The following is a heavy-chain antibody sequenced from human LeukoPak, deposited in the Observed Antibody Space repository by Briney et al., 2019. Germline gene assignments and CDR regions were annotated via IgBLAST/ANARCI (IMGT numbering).Heavy chain of an antibody. CDR3: AKDLDLELPLYFDY. D-gene: IGHD1-7*01. J-gene: IGHJ4*02. CDR1: GFTFSSYA. V-gene: IGHV3-23*01. CDR2: ISGSGGST. Sequence: PSGSLRLSCAASGFTFSSYAMSWVRQAPGKGLEWVSPISGSGGSTYYADSVKGRFTISRDNSKNTLYLQKNSLRAEDTAVYYCAKDLDLELPLYFDYWGQGTLVTVSS.